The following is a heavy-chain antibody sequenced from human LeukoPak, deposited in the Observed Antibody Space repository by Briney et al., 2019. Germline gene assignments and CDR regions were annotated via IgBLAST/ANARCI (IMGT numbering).Heavy chain of an antibody. CDR1: GGSLSGYL. D-gene: IGHD2-21*02. V-gene: IGHV4-34*01. CDR3: ARGLGARPGYSAICGGDCYSSY. Sequence: SETLSLTCGVSGGSLSGYLWNWVRQAPGKGLEWIGQVNEGGSTNYNPSLKSRVTISVDTSKKQFSLNVSSVTAADTAVYYCARGLGARPGYSAICGGDCYSSYWGQGTLVTVSS. CDR2: VNEGGST. J-gene: IGHJ4*02.